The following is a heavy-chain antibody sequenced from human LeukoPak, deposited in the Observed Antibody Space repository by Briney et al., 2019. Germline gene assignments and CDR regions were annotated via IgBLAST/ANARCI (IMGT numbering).Heavy chain of an antibody. Sequence: SGGSLRLSCVASEFSFSSYWMTWVRQAPGKGLEWVANIKQDGSVKNYVDSVKGRFTISRDNAENSLYLQMNSLRVEDTAVYYCARGPRTTLTTKWGQGTLVTVSS. D-gene: IGHD4-11*01. J-gene: IGHJ4*02. CDR2: IKQDGSVK. V-gene: IGHV3-7*01. CDR3: ARGPRTTLTTK. CDR1: EFSFSSYW.